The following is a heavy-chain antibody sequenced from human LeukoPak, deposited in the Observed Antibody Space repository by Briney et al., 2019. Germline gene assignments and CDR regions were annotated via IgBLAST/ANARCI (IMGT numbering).Heavy chain of an antibody. V-gene: IGHV4-59*12. CDR2: IYYSGST. D-gene: IGHD2-2*01. CDR3: ARTVVVPAAMPHAYYYYGMDV. Sequence: SETLSLTCTVSGGSISSYYWSWIRQPPGKGLEWIGYIYYSGSTNYNPSLKSRVTISVDTSKNQFSLKLSSVTAADTAVYYCARTVVVPAAMPHAYYYYGMDVWGQGTTVTVSS. CDR1: GGSISSYY. J-gene: IGHJ6*02.